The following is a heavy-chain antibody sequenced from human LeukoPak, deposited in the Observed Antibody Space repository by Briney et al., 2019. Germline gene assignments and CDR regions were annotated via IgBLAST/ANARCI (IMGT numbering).Heavy chain of an antibody. CDR3: ASVPMMDAFDI. D-gene: IGHD3-22*01. J-gene: IGHJ3*02. Sequence: GGSLRLSCAASGFTFSSYEMNWVRQAPGKGLEWVSYISSSGSTIYYADSVKGRFTISRDNAKNSLYLQMNSLRAEDTAVYYCASVPMMDAFDIWGQGTMVTVS. CDR2: ISSSGSTI. V-gene: IGHV3-48*03. CDR1: GFTFSSYE.